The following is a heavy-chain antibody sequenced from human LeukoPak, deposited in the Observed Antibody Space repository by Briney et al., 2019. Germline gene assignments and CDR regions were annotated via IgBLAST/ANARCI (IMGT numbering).Heavy chain of an antibody. J-gene: IGHJ4*02. CDR1: GGSISSSSYY. D-gene: IGHD2-2*01. Sequence: SETLSLTCTVSGGSISSSSYYWGWIRQPPGKGLEWIGEINHSGSTNYNPSLKSRVTISVDTSKNQFSLKLSSVTAADTAVYYCARGPLYCSSTSCFPAAFDYWGQGTLVTVSS. CDR2: INHSGST. V-gene: IGHV4-39*07. CDR3: ARGPLYCSSTSCFPAAFDY.